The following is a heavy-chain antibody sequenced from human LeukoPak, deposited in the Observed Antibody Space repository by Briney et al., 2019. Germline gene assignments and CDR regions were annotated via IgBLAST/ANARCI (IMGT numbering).Heavy chain of an antibody. CDR3: AKSFDFSNGHSPILTPFDS. Sequence: TGGSLRLPCAASGFTFSSSAMSWARQAPGKGLEWVSSISARGISTYYADSVKGRFTISRDNSKNTLYLQMNSLRGDDIGVYYCAKSFDFSNGHSPILTPFDSWGQGTLVSVSS. D-gene: IGHD3-3*01. CDR2: ISARGIST. CDR1: GFTFSSSA. V-gene: IGHV3-23*01. J-gene: IGHJ4*02.